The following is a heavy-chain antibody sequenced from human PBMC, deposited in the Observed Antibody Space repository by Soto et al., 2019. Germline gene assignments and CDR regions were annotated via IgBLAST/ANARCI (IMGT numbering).Heavy chain of an antibody. CDR2: IIHSEST. V-gene: IGHV4-34*12. D-gene: IGHD1-26*01. J-gene: IGHJ6*02. CDR1: GGSFSAYY. CDR3: ARQIPTDGRWEFANYYGMDV. Sequence: SETLSLTCAVYGGSFSAYYWSWVRQPPGKGLEWIGEIIHSESTKYNPSLKSRVTISVDTSKNQFSLKLSSVTAADTAVYYCARQIPTDGRWEFANYYGMDVWGQGTPVTVSS.